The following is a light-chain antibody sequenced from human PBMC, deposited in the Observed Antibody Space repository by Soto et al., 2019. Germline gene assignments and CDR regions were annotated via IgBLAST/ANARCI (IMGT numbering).Light chain of an antibody. CDR3: QQYDILPIT. CDR1: QDINIY. Sequence: DIQMTQSPSSLFASVGDRVTITSQATQDINIYLNWYQRTTGKAPNILIYDASNLEIGVPSRFSGSGSGTHFTFTLSRLQTEDIGTYYCQQYDILPITFGRGTRLEIK. V-gene: IGKV1-33*01. CDR2: DAS. J-gene: IGKJ5*01.